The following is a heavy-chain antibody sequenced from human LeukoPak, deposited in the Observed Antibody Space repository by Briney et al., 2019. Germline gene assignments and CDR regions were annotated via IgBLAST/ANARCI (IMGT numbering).Heavy chain of an antibody. D-gene: IGHD2-21*02. CDR1: GFTFSSYS. CDR2: ISSSSYI. Sequence: GGSLRLSCAASGFTFSSYSMNWVRQAPGKGLEWVSSISSSSYIYYADSVKGRFIISRDNAKNSLYLQMNSLRAEDTAVYYCARDSPIVVVAPITYFDYWGQGTLVTVSS. J-gene: IGHJ4*02. CDR3: ARDSPIVVVAPITYFDY. V-gene: IGHV3-21*01.